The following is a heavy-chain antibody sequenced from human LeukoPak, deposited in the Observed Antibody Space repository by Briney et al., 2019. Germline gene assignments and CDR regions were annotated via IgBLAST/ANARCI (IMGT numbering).Heavy chain of an antibody. CDR2: VYSENT. Sequence: SETLSLTCTVSGDSISSSSFFWGWIRQPPGKGLEWIGAVYSENTYYNPSLKSRVSISVDTSKNQFSLTMSSVTAADTAVYFCARGLEVRARVGYHYYMDVWGKGATVTVSS. J-gene: IGHJ6*03. D-gene: IGHD1-26*01. CDR3: ARGLEVRARVGYHYYMDV. V-gene: IGHV4-39*07. CDR1: GDSISSSSFF.